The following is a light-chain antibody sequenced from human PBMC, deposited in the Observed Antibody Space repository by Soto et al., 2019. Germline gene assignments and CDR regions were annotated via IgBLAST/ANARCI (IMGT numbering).Light chain of an antibody. CDR3: QHYNYWPYT. CDR1: QSVSSSY. Sequence: EIVLTQSPGTLSLSPGERATLSCRASQSVSSSYLAWYQQKPGQAPRLXIYGASSRATGIPDRFSGSGSGTDFTLTISSLQSEDFAVYYCQHYNYWPYTFGQGTKVDIK. CDR2: GAS. V-gene: IGKV3-20*01. J-gene: IGKJ2*01.